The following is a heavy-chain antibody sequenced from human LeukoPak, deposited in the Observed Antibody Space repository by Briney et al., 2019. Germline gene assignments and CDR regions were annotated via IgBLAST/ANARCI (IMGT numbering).Heavy chain of an antibody. J-gene: IGHJ5*02. CDR2: INWNGGST. Sequence: GGSLRLSCAASGFTFDDYGMSWVRQAPGKGLEWASGINWNGGSTGYADSVKGRFTISRDNAKNSLYLQTNSLSAEDTALYYCARYLYSSSWGWFDPWGQGTLVTVSS. V-gene: IGHV3-20*04. CDR3: ARYLYSSSWGWFDP. CDR1: GFTFDDYG. D-gene: IGHD6-13*01.